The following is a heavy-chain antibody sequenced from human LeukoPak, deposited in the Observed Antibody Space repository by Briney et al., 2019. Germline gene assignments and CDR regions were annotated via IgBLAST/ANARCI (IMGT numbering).Heavy chain of an antibody. Sequence: GGSLRLSCAASGFTFNIYTMTWVRQAPGKGLEWVSSIGSSSRYIYYADSVKGRFTISRDNAKNSLYLQMNSLRDEDTAVYYCARTTSGDWGQGTLLTVSS. CDR2: IGSSSRYI. CDR3: ARTTSGD. V-gene: IGHV3-21*01. CDR1: GFTFNIYT. J-gene: IGHJ4*02. D-gene: IGHD1-14*01.